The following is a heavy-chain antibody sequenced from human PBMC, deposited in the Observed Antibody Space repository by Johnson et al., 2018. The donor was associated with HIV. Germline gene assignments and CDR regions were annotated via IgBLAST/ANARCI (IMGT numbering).Heavy chain of an antibody. CDR2: IKSKTDGGTK. J-gene: IGHJ3*02. D-gene: IGHD4-23*01. V-gene: IGHV3-15*01. CDR3: TTKTTVVTLGFDI. Sequence: VQLVESGGGLVKPGGSLRLSCAASGFTFSNAWMNWVRQAPGKGLEWIGRIKSKTDGGTKDYAAPVKGRFTISRDDSKNTLYVQMNSLKTEDTAVYYCTTKTTVVTLGFDIWGQGTMVTVSS. CDR1: GFTFSNAW.